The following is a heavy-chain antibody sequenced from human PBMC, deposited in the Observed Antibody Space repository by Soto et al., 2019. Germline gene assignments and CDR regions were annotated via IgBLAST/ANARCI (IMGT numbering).Heavy chain of an antibody. V-gene: IGHV3-7*01. D-gene: IGHD6-19*01. CDR3: ARDHINGWKFDY. CDR2: IKQDGREN. J-gene: IGHJ4*02. Sequence: DVQLVESGGGLVQPGGSLDPPFPASGSTFVNNGLSWAPQAPGKGLEWVANIKQDGRENYYVDSVKGRFTTSRDNTKNSFYLQMNSLRAEDTAVYYCARDHINGWKFDYWGQGTLVTVSS. CDR1: GSTFVNNG.